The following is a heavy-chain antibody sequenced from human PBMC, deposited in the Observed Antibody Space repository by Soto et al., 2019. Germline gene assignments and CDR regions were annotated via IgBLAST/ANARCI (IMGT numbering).Heavy chain of an antibody. Sequence: QVQLVESGGGVVQPGSSLRLSCAASGFSFKNYAFHWVRQAPGKGLEWGELISHNDEPKIFYADSVQGRFTISRDNYKNTVSLQMNSLRDEDTAVYHCARGVRAETYYNAFDYWGQGTQVTVSS. D-gene: IGHD3-10*01. V-gene: IGHV3-30-3*01. CDR3: ARGVRAETYYNAFDY. CDR2: ISHNDEPKI. CDR1: GFSFKNYA. J-gene: IGHJ4*01.